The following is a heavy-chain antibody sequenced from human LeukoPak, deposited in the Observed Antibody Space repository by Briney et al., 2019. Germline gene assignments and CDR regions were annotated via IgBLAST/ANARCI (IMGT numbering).Heavy chain of an antibody. V-gene: IGHV1-69*06. CDR2: IIPIFGTA. CDR3: ARARIAAAGTTYYYYMDV. J-gene: IGHJ6*03. Sequence: SVKVSCKASGGTFSSYAISGVRQAPGQGLEWMGGIIPIFGTANYAQKFQGRVTITADKSTSTAYMELSSLRSEDTAVYYCARARIAAAGTTYYYYMDVWGKGTTVTVSS. CDR1: GGTFSSYA. D-gene: IGHD6-13*01.